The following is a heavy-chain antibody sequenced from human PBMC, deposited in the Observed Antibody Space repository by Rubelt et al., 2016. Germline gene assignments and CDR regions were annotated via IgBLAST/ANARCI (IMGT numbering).Heavy chain of an antibody. V-gene: IGHV3-66*01. CDR2: IFSGGVT. CDR3: ARDNRTEFDC. J-gene: IGHJ4*02. Sequence: EVQLLESGGGLVQPGGSLRLSCAASGLTVSSNYMSWVRQAPGKGLEWVSAIFSGGVTLYANSVKGGCTSSRDNAKNMLYLQMSSLGAEDTAVYYCARDNRTEFDCWGQGTLVTVSS. CDR1: GLTVSSNY. D-gene: IGHD1-1*01.